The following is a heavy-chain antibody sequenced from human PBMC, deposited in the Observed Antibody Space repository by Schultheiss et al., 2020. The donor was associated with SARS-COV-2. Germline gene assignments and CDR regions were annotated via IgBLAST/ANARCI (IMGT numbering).Heavy chain of an antibody. CDR3: AKGQCAGGSCYSGDY. J-gene: IGHJ4*02. CDR2: IRNKAKGYTT. Sequence: GESLKISCAASGFTFSDHYMDWVRQAPGKGLEWVGRIRNKAKGYTTEYAASVKGRFTISRDDSSNSLYLQMNSLKTEDTAVYYCAKGQCAGGSCYSGDYWGQGTLVTVSS. V-gene: IGHV3-72*01. CDR1: GFTFSDHY. D-gene: IGHD2-15*01.